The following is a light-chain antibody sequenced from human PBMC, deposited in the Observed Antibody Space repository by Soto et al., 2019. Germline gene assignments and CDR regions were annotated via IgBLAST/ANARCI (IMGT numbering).Light chain of an antibody. Sequence: QSALTQPASVSGSPGRRITTSATGTSRDVGSYNLASWYQQHPGKAPKLMIYEGSKRPSGVSNRFSGSKSGNTASLTISGLQAEDEADYYCCSYAGSSTYVFGTGTKLTVL. V-gene: IGLV2-23*01. CDR3: CSYAGSSTYV. J-gene: IGLJ1*01. CDR1: SRDVGSYNL. CDR2: EGS.